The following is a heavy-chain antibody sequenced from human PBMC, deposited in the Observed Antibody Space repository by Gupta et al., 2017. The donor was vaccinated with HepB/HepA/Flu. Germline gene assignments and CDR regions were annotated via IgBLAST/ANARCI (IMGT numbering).Heavy chain of an antibody. CDR3: TRDGRGSCTNGVCYNPLNDN. J-gene: IGHJ4*02. V-gene: IGHV3-48*02. CDR1: GFTFSTYA. CDR2: ISLSSKTI. Sequence: VQFVESGAGFIEPGGSLGLSCAASGFTFSTYAMKWVCQAPGKGLEWISYISLSSKTIVYADSVKGRFTVSRDNAKNSLYLEMNSLRDEDTAVYFCTRDGRGSCTNGVCYNPLNDNWGQGTLVAVS. D-gene: IGHD2-8*01.